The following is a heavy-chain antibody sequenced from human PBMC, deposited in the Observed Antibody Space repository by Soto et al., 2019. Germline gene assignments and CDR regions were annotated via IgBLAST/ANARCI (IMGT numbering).Heavy chain of an antibody. CDR2: IYYSGST. D-gene: IGHD3-9*01. Sequence: SETLSLTCTVSGGSLTSSSFYWGWIRQPPGKGLEWIGIIYYSGSTYYNPSLKSRVTISVDTSKSQFSLNLNSVTAADTAVYYCARGYDILTGPLDYWGPGTLVTVSS. CDR3: ARGYDILTGPLDY. CDR1: GGSLTSSSFY. J-gene: IGHJ4*02. V-gene: IGHV4-39*01.